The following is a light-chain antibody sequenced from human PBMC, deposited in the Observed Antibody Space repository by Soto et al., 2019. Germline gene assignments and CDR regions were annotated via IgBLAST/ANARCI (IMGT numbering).Light chain of an antibody. CDR3: AAWDDSLNGNV. CDR1: SSNIGSNT. CDR2: SNN. J-gene: IGLJ1*01. Sequence: QSVLTQPPSASGTPGQRVTISCSGSSSNIGSNTVHWYQQLPGTAPKLLIYSNNQRPSGVPGRFSGSKSGTSASLAISGLQSEDEADYYCAAWDDSLNGNVFGTGTKLTVL. V-gene: IGLV1-44*01.